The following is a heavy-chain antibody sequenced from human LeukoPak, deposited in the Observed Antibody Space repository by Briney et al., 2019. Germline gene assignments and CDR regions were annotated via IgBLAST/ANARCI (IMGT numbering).Heavy chain of an antibody. J-gene: IGHJ3*02. Sequence: GGSLRLSCAASGFTFSSYTMSWVRQAPGKGLGWVSAISGSGGSTYYADSVKGRFTISRDNSKNTLYLQMNSLRAEDTAVYYCAKGLGVSGAFDIWGQGTMVTVSS. CDR3: AKGLGVSGAFDI. CDR1: GFTFSSYT. V-gene: IGHV3-23*01. CDR2: ISGSGGST. D-gene: IGHD3-10*01.